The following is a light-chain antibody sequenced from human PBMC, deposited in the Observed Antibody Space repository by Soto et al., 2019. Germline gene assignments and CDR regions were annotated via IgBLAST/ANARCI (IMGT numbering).Light chain of an antibody. CDR2: GNN. Sequence: QSVLTQPPSVSGAPGQRITISCTGSSSNIGAGYDVHWYQQVPGTAPKLLIYGNNNRPSGVPDRFSGSKSGTSASLAITGLQAEDEADYYCQSYDSSLSGSVFGGGTQLTVL. CDR1: SSNIGAGYD. CDR3: QSYDSSLSGSV. J-gene: IGLJ7*01. V-gene: IGLV1-40*01.